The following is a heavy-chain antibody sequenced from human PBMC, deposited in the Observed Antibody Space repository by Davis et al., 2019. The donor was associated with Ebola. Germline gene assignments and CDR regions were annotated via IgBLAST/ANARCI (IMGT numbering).Heavy chain of an antibody. CDR3: ARVAVVVTNKRYYYYGMDV. CDR2: INPNSGGT. J-gene: IGHJ6*02. V-gene: IGHV1-2*04. Sequence: GGSLRLSCAASGFTFTGYYMHWVRQAPGQGLEWMGWINPNSGGTNYAQKFQGWVTMTRDTSISTAYMELSRLRSDDTAVYYCARVAVVVTNKRYYYYGMDVWGQGTTVTVSS. CDR1: GFTFTGYY. D-gene: IGHD3-22*01.